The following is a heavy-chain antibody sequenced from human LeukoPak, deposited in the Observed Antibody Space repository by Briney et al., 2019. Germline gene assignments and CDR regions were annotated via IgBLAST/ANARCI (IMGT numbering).Heavy chain of an antibody. CDR2: IRYDGSNK. CDR3: TKDLGTEYNIFDY. J-gene: IGHJ4*02. Sequence: TGGSLRLSCAASGFTFSSYGMHWVRQAPGKGLEWVAFIRYDGSNKYYADSVKGRFTISRDNSKNTLYLQMNSLRPEDTAVYYCTKDLGTEYNIFDYWGQGTLVTVSS. CDR1: GFTFSSYG. V-gene: IGHV3-30*02. D-gene: IGHD3-9*01.